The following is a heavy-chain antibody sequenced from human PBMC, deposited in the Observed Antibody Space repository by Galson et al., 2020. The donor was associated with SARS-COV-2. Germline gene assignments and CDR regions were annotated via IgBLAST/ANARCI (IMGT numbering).Heavy chain of an antibody. J-gene: IGHJ6*02. CDR3: AKDQFSNYYGSGSDYRGYYYYGMDV. D-gene: IGHD3-10*01. CDR1: GFTFSSYG. Sequence: GRSLRLSCAASGFTFSSYGMHWVRQAPGKGLEWVAVISYDGSNKYYADSVKGRFTISRDNSKNTLYLQMNSLRAEDTAVYYCAKDQFSNYYGSGSDYRGYYYYGMDVWGQGTTVTVSS. V-gene: IGHV3-30*18. CDR2: ISYDGSNK.